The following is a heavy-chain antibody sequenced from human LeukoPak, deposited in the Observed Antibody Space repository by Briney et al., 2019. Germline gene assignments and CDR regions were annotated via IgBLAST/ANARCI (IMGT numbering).Heavy chain of an antibody. CDR3: AKERSGYIPFDY. V-gene: IGHV3-23*01. D-gene: IGHD5-18*01. J-gene: IGHJ4*02. Sequence: GGALTLSCVASRLALSNFAMSWVRPTPGKGVAWESEISGSGGTTYYADAVKGRFTISRDNSKNTLDLQMDSLRAEDTAVYYCAKERSGYIPFDYWGQGILVTVSS. CDR1: RLALSNFA. CDR2: ISGSGGTT.